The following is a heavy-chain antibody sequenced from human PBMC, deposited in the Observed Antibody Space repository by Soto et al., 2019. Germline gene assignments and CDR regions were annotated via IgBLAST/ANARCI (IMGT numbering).Heavy chain of an antibody. CDR2: ISASGYIT. V-gene: IGHV3-23*01. D-gene: IGHD3-16*01. CDR3: AKMGRDAYKPIDS. Sequence: GGSLRLSCAASGCPFSASAMGWVRPAPGKGLEWVSSISASGYITYYADSVKGRFTISRDTSKNTLYLQTNSLRAEDTAMYYCAKMGRDAYKPIDSWGQGSLVTVSA. J-gene: IGHJ4*02. CDR1: GCPFSASA.